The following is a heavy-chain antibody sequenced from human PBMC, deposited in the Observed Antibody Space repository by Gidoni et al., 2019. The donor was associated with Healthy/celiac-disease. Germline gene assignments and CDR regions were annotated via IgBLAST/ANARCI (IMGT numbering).Heavy chain of an antibody. D-gene: IGHD3-10*01. CDR2: ILYDGSNK. V-gene: IGHV3-33*01. J-gene: IGHJ4*02. Sequence: QVQLVESGGGVVQPGRSLRPSWAASGFTFSSSGLHWVRQVTGRGLEWVAVILYDGSNKYYADSVKGRFTISRDNSKNTLYLQMNSLRAEDTAVYYCAREVTMVRGVPELYYFDYWGQGTLVTVSS. CDR3: AREVTMVRGVPELYYFDY. CDR1: GFTFSSSG.